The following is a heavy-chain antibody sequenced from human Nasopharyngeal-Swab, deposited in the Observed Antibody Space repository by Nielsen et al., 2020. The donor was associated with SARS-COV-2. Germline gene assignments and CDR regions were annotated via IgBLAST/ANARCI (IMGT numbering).Heavy chain of an antibody. Sequence: VRQAPGKGLEWVSYISSSSSTIDYADSVKGRFTISRDNAKNSLYLQMNSLRAEDTAVYYCASRQNVLRFLEWSSYYYYYYMDVWGKGTTVTVSS. V-gene: IGHV3-48*01. CDR3: ASRQNVLRFLEWSSYYYYYYMDV. D-gene: IGHD3-3*01. CDR2: ISSSSSTI. J-gene: IGHJ6*03.